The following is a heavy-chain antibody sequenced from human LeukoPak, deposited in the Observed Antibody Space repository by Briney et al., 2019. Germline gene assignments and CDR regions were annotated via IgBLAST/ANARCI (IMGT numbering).Heavy chain of an antibody. J-gene: IGHJ4*02. D-gene: IGHD4-17*01. CDR3: ARRYGDYPTPLDY. Sequence: GGSLRLSCAASGFTFSTYWMNWFRQTPGKGLEWVAKIKADGGEKDHVASVKGRFTISRDNAKNSLYLQMNSLRVEDTAVYYCARRYGDYPTPLDYWGQGTLVTVSS. CDR1: GFTFSTYW. V-gene: IGHV3-7*01. CDR2: IKADGGEK.